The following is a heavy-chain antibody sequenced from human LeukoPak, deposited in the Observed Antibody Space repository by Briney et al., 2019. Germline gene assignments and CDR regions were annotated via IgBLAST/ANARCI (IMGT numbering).Heavy chain of an antibody. J-gene: IGHJ6*02. Sequence: ASVKVSCKASGYTFSSYGISWVRQAPGQGLEWMGWITSYNGNTKYAQQLQGRVTMTTDTSTGTAYMELRSLRSDDTAVYYCARGSSSWLPGGYYYYGMDVWGQGTTVTVSS. CDR3: ARGSSSWLPGGYYYYGMDV. CDR1: GYTFSSYG. CDR2: ITSYNGNT. V-gene: IGHV1-18*01. D-gene: IGHD6-13*01.